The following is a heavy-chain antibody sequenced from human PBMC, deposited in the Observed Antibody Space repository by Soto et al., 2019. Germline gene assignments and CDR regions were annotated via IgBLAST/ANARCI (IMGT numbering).Heavy chain of an antibody. CDR1: GGIFHGYG. CDR3: ARDGIGGTVFRGYLDY. D-gene: IGHD1-7*01. V-gene: IGHV3-33*01. CDR2: IRFDGSNE. Sequence: QEQLVESGGGVVQPGMSLRISCAVPGGIFHGYGMHWVRQAPGKGLEWVAIIRFDGSNEEYADSVKGRFTISRDNSKNTLYLQMSTLGAEDTAVYYCARDGIGGTVFRGYLDYWGRGTVVTVSS. J-gene: IGHJ4*02.